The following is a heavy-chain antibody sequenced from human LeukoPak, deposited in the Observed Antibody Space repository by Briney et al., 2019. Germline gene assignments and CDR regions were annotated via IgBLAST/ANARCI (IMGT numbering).Heavy chain of an antibody. Sequence: GGSLRLSCAASGFTFSSYAMSWVRQAPGKGLEWVSAISGSDGSTYYADSVKGRFTISRDNSKNTLYLQMNSLRAEDTAVYYCAKEKSITMIVVVITGGYFDYWGQGTLVTVSS. CDR3: AKEKSITMIVVVITGGYFDY. CDR1: GFTFSSYA. J-gene: IGHJ4*02. CDR2: ISGSDGST. D-gene: IGHD3-22*01. V-gene: IGHV3-23*01.